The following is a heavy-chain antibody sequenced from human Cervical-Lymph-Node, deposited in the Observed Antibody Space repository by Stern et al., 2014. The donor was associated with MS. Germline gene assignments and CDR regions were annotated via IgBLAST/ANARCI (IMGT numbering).Heavy chain of an antibody. D-gene: IGHD1-26*01. J-gene: IGHJ6*02. Sequence: MQLVESGGGVVQPGRSLRLSCAASGFTFSSYGMHWVRQAPGKGLEWVAVIWYDGSNKYYADSVKGRFPISRDNSKNTLYLQMNSLRAEDTAVYYCARDCKLRYYYYGMDVWGQGTTVTVSS. CDR1: GFTFSSYG. CDR3: ARDCKLRYYYYGMDV. V-gene: IGHV3-33*01. CDR2: IWYDGSNK.